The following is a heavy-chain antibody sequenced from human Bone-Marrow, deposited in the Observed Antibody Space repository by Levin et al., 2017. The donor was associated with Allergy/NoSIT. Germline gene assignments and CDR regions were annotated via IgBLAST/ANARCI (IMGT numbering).Heavy chain of an antibody. D-gene: IGHD3-22*01. J-gene: IGHJ4*02. V-gene: IGHV3-9*01. Sequence: SLKISCAASGFTFDDYAMHWVRQAPGKGLEWVSGISWNSGSIGYADSVKGRFTISRDNAKNSLYLQMNSLRAEDTALYYCAKDVTMIVEDPLTFDYWGQGTLVTVSS. CDR3: AKDVTMIVEDPLTFDY. CDR1: GFTFDDYA. CDR2: ISWNSGSI.